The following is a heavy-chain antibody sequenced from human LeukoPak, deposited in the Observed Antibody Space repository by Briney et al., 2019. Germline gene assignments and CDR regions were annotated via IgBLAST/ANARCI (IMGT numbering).Heavy chain of an antibody. D-gene: IGHD6-13*01. CDR2: IYYSGST. CDR1: GGSISSGDYY. V-gene: IGHV4-30-4*01. J-gene: IGHJ6*02. Sequence: SQTPSLTCTVSGGSISSGDYYWSWIRQPPGKGLEWIGYIYYSGSTYYNPSLKSRVTISVDTSKNQFSLKLSSVTAADTAVYYCARRGTVAAVDYGMDVWGQGTTVTVSS. CDR3: ARRGTVAAVDYGMDV.